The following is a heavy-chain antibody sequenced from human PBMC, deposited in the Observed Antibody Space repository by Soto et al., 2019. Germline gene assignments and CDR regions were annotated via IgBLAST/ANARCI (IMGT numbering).Heavy chain of an antibody. D-gene: IGHD2-15*01. J-gene: IGHJ6*02. CDR3: AHVLVVVANYGMDV. CDR1: GFSLSTSGVR. V-gene: IGHV2-5*02. Sequence: QITLKESGPTLVKPTQTLTLTCTFSGFSLSTSGVRVGWIRQPPGKALEWLALIYWDDDKRYSPSLTSRLTITKDTSKNQVVLTMTNMDPVDTATYYCAHVLVVVANYGMDVWGQGTTVTVSS. CDR2: IYWDDDK.